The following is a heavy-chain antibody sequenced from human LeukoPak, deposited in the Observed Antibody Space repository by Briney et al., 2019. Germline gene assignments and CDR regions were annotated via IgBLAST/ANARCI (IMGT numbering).Heavy chain of an antibody. J-gene: IGHJ4*02. CDR2: ISYDGSNK. CDR1: GFTFSSYG. D-gene: IGHD3-10*01. CDR3: AKGYYGSGSYLDY. Sequence: GGSLRLSCAASGFTFSSYGMHWVRQAPGKGLEWVAVISYDGSNKYYADSVKGRFTVSRDNSKNTLYLQMNSLRAEDTAVYYCAKGYYGSGSYLDYWGQGTLVTVSS. V-gene: IGHV3-30*18.